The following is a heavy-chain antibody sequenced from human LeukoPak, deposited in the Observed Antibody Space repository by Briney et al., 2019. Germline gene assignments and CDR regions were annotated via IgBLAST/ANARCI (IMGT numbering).Heavy chain of an antibody. D-gene: IGHD1-1*01. Sequence: GRSLRLSCAASGFTFSSYGMHWVRQAPGKGLEWVAVIWYDGSNKYYADSVKGRFTISRDNSKNTLYLQMNSLRAEDTAVCYCARVPGYHYYFDYWGQGTLVTVSS. V-gene: IGHV3-33*01. CDR1: GFTFSSYG. J-gene: IGHJ4*02. CDR3: ARVPGYHYYFDY. CDR2: IWYDGSNK.